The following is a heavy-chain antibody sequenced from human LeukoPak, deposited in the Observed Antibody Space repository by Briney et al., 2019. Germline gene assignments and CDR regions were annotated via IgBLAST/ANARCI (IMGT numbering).Heavy chain of an antibody. V-gene: IGHV3-7*01. J-gene: IGHJ4*02. CDR3: TSILYYYDTSGYYQPAY. Sequence: PGGSLRLSCAASGFIFSNYWMSWVRQAPAKGLEWVANIKQDGSEKYYVDSVKGRFTISRDNAKNSLYLQMNSLRAEDSAVFYCTSILYYYDTSGYYQPAYWGQGTLVTVSS. CDR2: IKQDGSEK. D-gene: IGHD3-22*01. CDR1: GFIFSNYW.